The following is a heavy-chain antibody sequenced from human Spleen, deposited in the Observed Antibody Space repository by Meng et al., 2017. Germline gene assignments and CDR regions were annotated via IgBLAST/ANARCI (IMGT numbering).Heavy chain of an antibody. CDR2: IIPIFGPA. CDR1: GGTFSSYS. D-gene: IGHD2-2*01. J-gene: IGHJ6*02. CDR3: ARTRCHDNTSCYYYYGMDV. V-gene: IGHV1-69*05. Sequence: SVKVSCKASGGTFSSYSLSWVRQAPGQGLEWMGGIIPIFGPANYAQKFQGRVTITTDESTSAAYMELSSLRSEDTAVYYCARTRCHDNTSCYYYYGMDVWGQGTTVTVSS.